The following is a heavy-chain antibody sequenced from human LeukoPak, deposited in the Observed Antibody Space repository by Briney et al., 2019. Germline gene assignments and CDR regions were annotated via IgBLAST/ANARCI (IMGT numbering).Heavy chain of an antibody. D-gene: IGHD3-22*01. CDR3: ATVLLVLLTRSVLDP. Sequence: ASVKVSCKTSGYPFITYYLQWVRQAPGHGLQWMGILNPSGGNTNYAPKFRGRVTMTEDTSTDTAYMELRSLRSEDTAVYYCATVLLVLLTRSVLDPWGQGTLVTVSS. CDR2: LNPSGGNT. CDR1: GYPFITYY. V-gene: IGHV1-46*01. J-gene: IGHJ5*02.